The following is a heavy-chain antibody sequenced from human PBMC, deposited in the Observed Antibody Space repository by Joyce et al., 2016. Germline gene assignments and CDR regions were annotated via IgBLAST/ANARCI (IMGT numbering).Heavy chain of an antibody. Sequence: QVQLVESGGGVVQPGRPLRLSCAASGLTLSNYGVHWVRQAPGKGLEWVAVISYDGIYKYYADSVKGRFTISRDKSKNTVFLEMNSLRTEDTAVYYCAKILTATYSSGWFLDYWGQGTLVTVSS. V-gene: IGHV3-30*18. CDR2: ISYDGIYK. D-gene: IGHD6-25*01. CDR3: AKILTATYSSGWFLDY. CDR1: GLTLSNYG. J-gene: IGHJ4*02.